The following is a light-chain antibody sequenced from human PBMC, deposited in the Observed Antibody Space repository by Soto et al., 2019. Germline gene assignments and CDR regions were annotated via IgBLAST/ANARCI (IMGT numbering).Light chain of an antibody. CDR1: QSINTY. V-gene: IGKV1-39*01. J-gene: IGKJ5*01. Sequence: DIQMTQSPSFLSASVGDRVTISCRASQSINTYLNWYQHKPGKAPTLLIYGTSDLLSGVPSRFSGGASGTDVTLTISSLQPEDSATYYCQQSFSTRLITFGQGTRLEFK. CDR2: GTS. CDR3: QQSFSTRLIT.